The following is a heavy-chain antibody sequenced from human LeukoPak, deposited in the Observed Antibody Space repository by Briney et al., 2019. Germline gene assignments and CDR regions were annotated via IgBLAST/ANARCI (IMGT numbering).Heavy chain of an antibody. CDR1: GFTFSSYS. CDR3: ARNPSLYDSSGYD. Sequence: GGSLRLSCAASGFTFSSYSMNWVRQAPGKGLEWVSSISSSSYIYYADSVKGRFTISRDNAKNSLYLQMNSLRAEDTAVYYCARNPSLYDSSGYDWGQGTLVTVSS. J-gene: IGHJ4*02. V-gene: IGHV3-21*01. CDR2: ISSSSYI. D-gene: IGHD3-22*01.